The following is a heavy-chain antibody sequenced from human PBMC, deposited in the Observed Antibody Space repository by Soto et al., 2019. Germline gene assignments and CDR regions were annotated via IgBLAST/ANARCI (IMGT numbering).Heavy chain of an antibody. V-gene: IGHV4-30-4*01. CDR3: ARSFGPEGGYFDY. Sequence: QVQLQESGPGLVKPSQTLSLTCSVSGGSINSDEYYWSWIRQPPGGGLEWIGHVYYTGSTSYSPSLKSRVTISVDTSKNQFSLKLSSVTAADTAVYYCARSFGPEGGYFDYWGQGTLVTVSS. CDR2: VYYTGST. D-gene: IGHD3-3*01. CDR1: GGSINSDEYY. J-gene: IGHJ4*02.